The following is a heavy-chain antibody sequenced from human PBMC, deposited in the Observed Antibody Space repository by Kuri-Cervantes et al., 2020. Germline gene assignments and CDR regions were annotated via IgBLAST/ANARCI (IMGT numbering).Heavy chain of an antibody. D-gene: IGHD3-10*01. CDR2: IYHGGNS. CDR1: GGSISSYY. Sequence: SETLSLTCTVSGGSISSYYWSWIRQPPGKGLEWIGHIYHGGNSYYNPSLKSRVTISLDTSQNQFSLMLNSVTAADMAVYYCARVTDVVMAADYWCQGTLVTGSS. CDR3: ARVTDVVMAADY. J-gene: IGHJ4*02. V-gene: IGHV4-59*04.